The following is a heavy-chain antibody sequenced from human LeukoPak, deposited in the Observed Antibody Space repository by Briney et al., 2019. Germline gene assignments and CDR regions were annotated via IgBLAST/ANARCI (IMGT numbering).Heavy chain of an antibody. J-gene: IGHJ3*02. CDR1: GFTFSSYG. V-gene: IGHV3-30*03. CDR2: ISYDGSNK. CDR3: ARTNQIDETAFDI. Sequence: PGGSLRLSCAASGFTFSSYGMHWVRQAPGKGLEWVAVISYDGSNKFYADSVKGRFTISRDNSKNTLYLQMNSLRAEDTAVYYCARTNQIDETAFDIWGQGTMVTVSS. D-gene: IGHD1-14*01.